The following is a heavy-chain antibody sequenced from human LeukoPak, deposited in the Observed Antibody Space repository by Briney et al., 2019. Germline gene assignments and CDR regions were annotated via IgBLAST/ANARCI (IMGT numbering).Heavy chain of an antibody. CDR1: GFTFSDDY. V-gene: IGHV3-11*01. J-gene: IGHJ4*02. CDR2: ISSSGSTI. Sequence: GGSLRLSCAASGFTFSDDYMSWIRQAPWKGLEWVSYISSSGSTIYYADSVKGRFTISRDNAKNSLYLQMNSLRAEDTAVYYCAKDRGGSWTIYYFDYWGQGTLVTVSS. D-gene: IGHD6-13*01. CDR3: AKDRGGSWTIYYFDY.